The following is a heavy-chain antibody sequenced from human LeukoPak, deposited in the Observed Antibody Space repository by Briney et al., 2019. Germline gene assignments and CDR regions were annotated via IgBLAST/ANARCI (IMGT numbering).Heavy chain of an antibody. Sequence: SVKVSCKASGGTFSSYAISWVRQAPGQGLEWMGRIIPIFGTANYAQKFQGRVTITTDESTSTAYMELSSLRTEDTAVYYCAKPLIAVAGTSAFDIWGQGTMVTVSS. D-gene: IGHD6-19*01. CDR1: GGTFSSYA. CDR3: AKPLIAVAGTSAFDI. J-gene: IGHJ3*02. V-gene: IGHV1-69*05. CDR2: IIPIFGTA.